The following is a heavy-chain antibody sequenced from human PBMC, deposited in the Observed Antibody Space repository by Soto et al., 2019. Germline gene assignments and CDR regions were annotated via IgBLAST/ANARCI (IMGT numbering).Heavy chain of an antibody. CDR3: GRESGETWDYEAS. CDR1: GGSISSYR. D-gene: IGHD1-7*01. CDR2: LNTDGNT. V-gene: IGHV4-4*07. Sequence: QVQLQESGPGLVRPSETLSLTCTVSGGSISSYRWSWIRQPAGKGLEWIGRLNTDGNTHYNPSLKSRVTVSVDTSRNQFFLTLRSVTAADSAVYHCGRESGETWDYEASWGQGTPVTVSS. J-gene: IGHJ5*02.